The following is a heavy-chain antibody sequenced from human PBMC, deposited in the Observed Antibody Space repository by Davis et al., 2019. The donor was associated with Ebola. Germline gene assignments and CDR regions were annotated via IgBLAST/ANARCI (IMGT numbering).Heavy chain of an antibody. CDR1: GFTFSRHG. CDR2: ISYDGSYK. V-gene: IGHV3-30*18. Sequence: GGSLRLSCAASGFTFSRHGLHWVRQAPGKGLELVALISYDGSYKYYVDSVEGRFTISRDNSKNTLYLQMNSLRAEDTAVYYCAKARIAALRFDPWGQGTLVTVSS. CDR3: AKARIAALRFDP. J-gene: IGHJ5*02. D-gene: IGHD6-6*01.